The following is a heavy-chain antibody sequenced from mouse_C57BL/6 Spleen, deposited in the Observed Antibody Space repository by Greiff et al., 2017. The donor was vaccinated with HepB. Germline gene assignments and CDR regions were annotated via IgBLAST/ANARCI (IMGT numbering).Heavy chain of an antibody. CDR2: INPYNGGT. Sequence: EVQLQESGPVLVKPGASVKMSCKASGYTFTDYYMNWVKQSHGKSLEWIGVINPYNGGTSYNQKFKGKATLTVDKSSSTAYMELNSLTSEDSAVYYCADYYGSSEGHYAMDYWGQGTSVTVSS. CDR1: GYTFTDYY. V-gene: IGHV1-19*01. D-gene: IGHD1-1*01. CDR3: ADYYGSSEGHYAMDY. J-gene: IGHJ4*01.